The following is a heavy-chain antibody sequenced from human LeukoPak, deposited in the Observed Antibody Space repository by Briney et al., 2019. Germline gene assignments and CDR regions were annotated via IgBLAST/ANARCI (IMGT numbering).Heavy chain of an antibody. CDR3: AKVGPLTDYYFDY. CDR2: ISYDGSNK. J-gene: IGHJ4*02. Sequence: GGSLRLSCAASGFTFSSYGMHWVRQAPGKGLEWVAVISYDGSNKYYADSVKGRFTISRDNSKNTLYLQMNSLRAEDTAVYYCAKVGPLTDYYFDYWGQGTLVTVSS. V-gene: IGHV3-30*18. CDR1: GFTFSSYG. D-gene: IGHD7-27*01.